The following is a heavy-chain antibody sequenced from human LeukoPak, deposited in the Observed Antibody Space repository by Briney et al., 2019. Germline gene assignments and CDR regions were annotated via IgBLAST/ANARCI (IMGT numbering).Heavy chain of an antibody. CDR3: ARRWQVAFDS. D-gene: IGHD6-19*01. CDR2: IKQDGSEK. Sequence: GGSLRLSCAASGFTFSIYSKSWVRQAPGKGLEWVANIKQDGSEKYYVDSVKGRFTISRDNAKNSLYLEMNSLRAEDTAIYYCARRWQVAFDSWGQGTLVTVSS. CDR1: GFTFSIYS. V-gene: IGHV3-7*01. J-gene: IGHJ4*02.